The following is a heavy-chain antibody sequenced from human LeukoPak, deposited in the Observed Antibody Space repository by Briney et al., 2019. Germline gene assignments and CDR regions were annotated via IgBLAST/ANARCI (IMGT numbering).Heavy chain of an antibody. CDR1: GFDFSTQW. J-gene: IGHJ4*02. D-gene: IGHD4-17*01. CDR3: ASRHRDYGDPLYIDY. CDR2: VNQGASQK. Sequence: GGSLRLSCAASGFDFSTQWMSWVRQAPGKGLEWVAIVNQGASQKYYVDSVKGRFTISRDNAKNSLYLQMNSLTAEDTAVYYCASRHRDYGDPLYIDYWGQGNLVTVSS. V-gene: IGHV3-7*01.